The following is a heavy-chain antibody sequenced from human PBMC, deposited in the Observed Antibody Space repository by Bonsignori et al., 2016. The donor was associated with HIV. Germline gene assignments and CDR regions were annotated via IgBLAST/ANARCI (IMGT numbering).Heavy chain of an antibody. Sequence: VRQAPGKGLEWVAFIRYDGSNKYYADSVKGRFTISRDTSKNTLYLQINSLRAEDTAVYYCAKGTACDYWGQGTLVTVSS. CDR3: AKGTACDY. D-gene: IGHD5-18*01. J-gene: IGHJ4*02. CDR2: IRYDGSNK. V-gene: IGHV3-30*02.